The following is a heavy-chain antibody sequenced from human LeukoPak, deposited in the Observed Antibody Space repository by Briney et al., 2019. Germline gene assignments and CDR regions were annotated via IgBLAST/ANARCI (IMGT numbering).Heavy chain of an antibody. CDR3: ARIRDGYNDAYDI. D-gene: IGHD5-24*01. V-gene: IGHV1-46*01. Sequence: WASVNVSCKASVYTFTSYYIHLVRQAPGQGFEWMAIINPSDGSTTNSQKFQGRVTMTRDTSTSTVYMELSGLRSEDTALYYCARIRDGYNDAYDIWGQGTMVTVSS. CDR2: INPSDGST. J-gene: IGHJ3*02. CDR1: VYTFTSYY.